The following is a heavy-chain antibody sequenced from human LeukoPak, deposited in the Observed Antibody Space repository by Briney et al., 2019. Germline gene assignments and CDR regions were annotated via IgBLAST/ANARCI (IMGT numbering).Heavy chain of an antibody. V-gene: IGHV1-2*02. CDR2: INPNSGGT. D-gene: IGHD3-10*01. CDR3: ARDHYNQNYYGSRSYYNGDY. CDR1: GYTFTGYY. Sequence: ASVKVSCKASGYTFTGYYMHGVRQAPGQGLEWMGWINPNSGGTNYAQKFQGRVTMTTDTSISTAYMELSRMRSDDTAVYYCARDHYNQNYYGSRSYYNGDYWGKGTLVTVSS. J-gene: IGHJ4*02.